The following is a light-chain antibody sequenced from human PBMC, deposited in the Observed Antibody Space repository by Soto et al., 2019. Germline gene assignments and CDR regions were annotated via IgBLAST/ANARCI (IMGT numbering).Light chain of an antibody. CDR1: RKISNY. J-gene: IGKJ3*01. V-gene: IGKV1-39*01. Sequence: DIQMTQSPSSLSASVGDRVIITCRASRKISNYLHWYQQKPGQVPKLLIFAASNLQSGVPSRFSGSGSGTDFILTITSLQHEDFATYYCQQSYSTPFSFGPGTKVDIK. CDR3: QQSYSTPFS. CDR2: AAS.